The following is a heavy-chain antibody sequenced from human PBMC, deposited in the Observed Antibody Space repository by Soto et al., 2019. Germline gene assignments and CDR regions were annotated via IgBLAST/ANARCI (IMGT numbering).Heavy chain of an antibody. CDR1: GFTFSSDS. D-gene: IGHD4-4*01. V-gene: IGHV3-21*01. Sequence: PGGSLRLSCAASGFTFSSDSTNWVRQAPGKGLEWVSSISSSSSYIYSADSVKGRFTISRDNAKNSLYLQMNSLRAEDTAVYYCAREDYSNFDYWGQGTLVTVSS. J-gene: IGHJ4*02. CDR3: AREDYSNFDY. CDR2: ISSSSSYI.